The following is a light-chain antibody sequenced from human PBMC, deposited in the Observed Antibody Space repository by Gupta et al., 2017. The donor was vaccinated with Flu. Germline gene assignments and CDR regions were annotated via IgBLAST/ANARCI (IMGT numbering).Light chain of an antibody. CDR1: SSDVGAYSY. V-gene: IGLV2-14*01. Sequence: QSALNQPASVSGSPGQSITIYCTGTSSDVGAYSYVSWFQQDPGKPPKLMIYEVTNRPSGVSNRFSGSKSGNTASLTISGLQAEDEADYYCASFTTSRTWVFGGGTRLTVL. CDR2: EVT. J-gene: IGLJ3*02. CDR3: ASFTTSRTWV.